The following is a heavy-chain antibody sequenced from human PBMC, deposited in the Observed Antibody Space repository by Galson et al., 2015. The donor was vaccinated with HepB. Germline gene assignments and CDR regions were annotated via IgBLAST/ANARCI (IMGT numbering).Heavy chain of an antibody. D-gene: IGHD4-23*01. CDR2: IGSGGDT. J-gene: IGHJ2*01. CDR3: ARESTGREAKIGNPTHHFWYFEL. Sequence: SLRLSCAASESTFSSFDMHWVRHVTGKGLEWVSAIGSGGDTYYADSVKGRFTISRENAKNSLFLQMNSLRAGDTAVYYCARESTGREAKIGNPTHHFWYFELWGRGTLVTVSS. CDR1: ESTFSSFD. V-gene: IGHV3-13*01.